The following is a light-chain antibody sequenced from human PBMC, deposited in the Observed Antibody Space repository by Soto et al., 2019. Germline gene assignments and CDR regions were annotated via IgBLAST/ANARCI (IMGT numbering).Light chain of an antibody. V-gene: IGKV1D-12*01. CDR1: QAISTW. CDR2: AAS. J-gene: IGKJ1*01. Sequence: DIQMTQSPSSVSASVGDRVTITCRASQAISTWLAWYQQKPWKAPKLLIYAASNLQTGVPSRFSGSGSGTDFTLTISSLQPEDFANYYCQQANSFPRTLGQGTKVEIK. CDR3: QQANSFPRT.